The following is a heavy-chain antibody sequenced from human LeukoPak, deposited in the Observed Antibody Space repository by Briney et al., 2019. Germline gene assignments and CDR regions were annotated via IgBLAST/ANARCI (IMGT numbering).Heavy chain of an antibody. CDR1: GGSISTSSYY. J-gene: IGHJ4*02. Sequence: SETLSLTCIVSGGSISTSSYYWGWIRQPPGKGLEWIGTIYYSGCTNYNPSLKSRVTISVDTYKNHFSLKLSSVTAADTAVYYCARETKTYYFESSAYYPYYFDSWGQRTLVTVPS. V-gene: IGHV4-39*02. CDR2: IYYSGCT. D-gene: IGHD3-22*01. CDR3: ARETKTYYFESSAYYPYYFDS.